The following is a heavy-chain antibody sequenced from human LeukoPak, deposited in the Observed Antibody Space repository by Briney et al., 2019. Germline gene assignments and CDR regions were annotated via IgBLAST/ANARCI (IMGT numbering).Heavy chain of an antibody. Sequence: GGSLRLSCAASGFTFSTSAMNWVRQAPGKGLEWVSGISSSGDTTYYRDSVKGRFTISRDNSKNSLYLQMTSLRTEDTAIYYCAKGPLGYCSGGSCPWRWFDPWGQGTLVTVSS. CDR1: GFTFSTSA. CDR3: AKGPLGYCSGGSCPWRWFDP. D-gene: IGHD2-15*01. V-gene: IGHV3-23*01. J-gene: IGHJ5*02. CDR2: ISSSGDTT.